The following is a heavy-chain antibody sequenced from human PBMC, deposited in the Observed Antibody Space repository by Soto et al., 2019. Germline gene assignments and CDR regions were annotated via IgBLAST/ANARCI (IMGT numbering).Heavy chain of an antibody. CDR1: GGAISSYY. Sequence: QVQLQESGPGLVKPSETLSLTCTVSGGAISSYYWTWIGQPPGKGLDWIGYIYYNGGTNYNPSLKSRVTMSQHMSKNQFSLKATSVTAADTAVYFCARGVGFWSGYTYYYGMDVWGQGTTVTVSS. CDR3: ARGVGFWSGYTYYYGMDV. CDR2: IYYNGGT. V-gene: IGHV4-59*01. D-gene: IGHD3-3*01. J-gene: IGHJ6*02.